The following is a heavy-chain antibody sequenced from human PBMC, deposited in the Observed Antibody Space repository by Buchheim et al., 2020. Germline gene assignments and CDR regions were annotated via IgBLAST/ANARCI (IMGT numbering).Heavy chain of an antibody. V-gene: IGHV3-21*01. J-gene: IGHJ4*02. CDR2: VGSGHHT. CDR3: ARDFSGWSRDY. CDR1: GFSFSPFG. Sequence: DVQLVESGGGLVMPGGSLTLSCVTSGFSFSPFGMTWVRQAPGKGLEWVATVGSGHHTFYADLVEGRFTVSRENARGPVCCALNSLRAEDTAVYFCARDFSGWSRDYWGQGTL. D-gene: IGHD6-19*01.